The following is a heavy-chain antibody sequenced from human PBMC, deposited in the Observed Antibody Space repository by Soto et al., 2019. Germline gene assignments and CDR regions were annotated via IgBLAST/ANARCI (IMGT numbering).Heavy chain of an antibody. D-gene: IGHD2-2*01. V-gene: IGHV3-23*01. CDR3: AKGRAVIPAAKLYYGLDV. CDR1: GFRFNNYA. CDR2: VSASGGTA. J-gene: IGHJ6*02. Sequence: GGSLRLSCAASGFRFNNYAMSWVRQAPGKGLEWVSAVSASGGTAYYADSVRGRFTISRGRSNNTLYLQMNSLRADDTAVYYCAKGRAVIPAAKLYYGLDVWGQGTTVTVSS.